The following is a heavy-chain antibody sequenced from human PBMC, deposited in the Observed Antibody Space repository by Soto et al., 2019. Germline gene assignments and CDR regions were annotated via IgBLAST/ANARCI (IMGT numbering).Heavy chain of an antibody. CDR1: GFTFSSYS. J-gene: IGHJ3*02. CDR3: AIYWYYIGMVDAFYI. CDR2: ISSSSSTI. Sequence: SLRLSCAASGFTFSSYSMNWVRQAPGKGLEWVSSISSSSSTIYYPDSKKGRFIISRDNSKNTLYLQMNSLRVEDTAVYYCAIYWYYIGMVDAFYIWGKGSMVPVS. V-gene: IGHV3-21*04. D-gene: IGHD1-7*01.